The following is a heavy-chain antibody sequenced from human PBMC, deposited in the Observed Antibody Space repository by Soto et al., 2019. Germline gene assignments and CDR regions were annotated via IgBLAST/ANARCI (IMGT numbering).Heavy chain of an antibody. CDR2: ISGGGGST. CDR1: GFTFSNHG. Sequence: PGGSLRLSCVASGFTFSNHGMGWVRQSPGKGLEWVSAISGGGGSTYYTDSVKGRFTISRDNSKNTLYLQMNSLRAEDTAVYYCAKHTMIVVSYFDYWGQGTLVTVSS. V-gene: IGHV3-23*01. J-gene: IGHJ4*02. D-gene: IGHD3-22*01. CDR3: AKHTMIVVSYFDY.